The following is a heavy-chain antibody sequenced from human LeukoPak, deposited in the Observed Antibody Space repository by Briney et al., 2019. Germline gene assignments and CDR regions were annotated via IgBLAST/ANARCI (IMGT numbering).Heavy chain of an antibody. V-gene: IGHV3-7*01. D-gene: IGHD2-2*01. CDR2: IKQEGSEK. J-gene: IGHJ6*02. CDR3: ARLGSSTSVDYSYGMDV. Sequence: GGSLRLSCADSGFTFSSYWMSWVRQAPGKGLEWVANIKQEGSEKYYVDSVKGRFTISRDNAKNSLYLQMNSLRAEDTAVYYCARLGSSTSVDYSYGMDVWGQGTTVTVSS. CDR1: GFTFSSYW.